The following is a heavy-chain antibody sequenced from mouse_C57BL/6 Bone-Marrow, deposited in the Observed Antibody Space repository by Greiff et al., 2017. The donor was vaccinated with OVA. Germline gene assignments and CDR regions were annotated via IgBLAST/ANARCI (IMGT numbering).Heavy chain of an antibody. D-gene: IGHD1-1*01. J-gene: IGHJ2*01. CDR2: IDPSDSYT. CDR1: GYTFTSYW. V-gene: IGHV1-59*01. Sequence: QVQLKQPGAELVRPGTSVKLSCKASGYTFTSYWLHWVKQRPGQGLEWIGVIDPSDSYTNYNQKFKGKATLTVDTSSSTAYMQLSSLTSEDSAVYYCARRGDYYGSSSGDYWGQGTTLTVSS. CDR3: ARRGDYYGSSSGDY.